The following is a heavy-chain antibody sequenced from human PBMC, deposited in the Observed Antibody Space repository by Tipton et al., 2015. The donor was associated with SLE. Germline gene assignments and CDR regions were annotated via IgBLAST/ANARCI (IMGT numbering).Heavy chain of an antibody. CDR3: ARGRRVEAMEPFFDY. D-gene: IGHD1-1*01. J-gene: IGHJ4*02. CDR2: IYPNGGT. CDR1: GGSISSGSYY. V-gene: IGHV4-61*02. Sequence: TLSLTCTDPGGSISSGSYYWSWIRQPAGKALEWIGRIYPNGGTNYNPSLKSRVTISADTSKNQFSLKVSSVTAADSAVYYCARGRRVEAMEPFFDYWGQGTLVTVSS.